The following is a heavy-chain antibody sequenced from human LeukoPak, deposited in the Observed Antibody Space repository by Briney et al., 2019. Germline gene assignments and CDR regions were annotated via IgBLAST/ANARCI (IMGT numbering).Heavy chain of an antibody. V-gene: IGHV3-49*04. D-gene: IGHD2-2*01. CDR2: IRSKAYGATT. CDR1: GFRFGDYA. CDR3: TRDCSSTSCYGRVEMDV. Sequence: GGSLRLSCTAPGFRFGDYAMSWVRQAPGKGLEWVGFIRSKAYGATTEYAASVKGRFTISRDDFKTIAYLQMNSLKTEDTAFYYCTRDCSSTSCYGRVEMDVWGKGTTVTVSS. J-gene: IGHJ6*04.